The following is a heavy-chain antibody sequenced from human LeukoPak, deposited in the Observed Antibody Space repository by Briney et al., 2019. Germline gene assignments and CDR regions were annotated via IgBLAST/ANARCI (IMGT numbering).Heavy chain of an antibody. CDR2: IYYSGNT. CDR3: ARHFSHNYFSYMDV. CDR1: GGSISSSSYY. J-gene: IGHJ6*03. V-gene: IGHV4-39*01. Sequence: SETLPLTCSVSGGSISSSSYYWGWIRQPPGKGLEWIGTIYYSGNTYYNPSLKSRVTISVDTSKNQFSLKLSSVTAADTAVYFCARHFSHNYFSYMDVWGKGITVTVSS.